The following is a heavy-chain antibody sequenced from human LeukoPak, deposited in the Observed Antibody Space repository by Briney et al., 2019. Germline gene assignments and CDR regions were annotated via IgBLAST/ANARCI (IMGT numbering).Heavy chain of an antibody. D-gene: IGHD5-18*01. CDR1: GVSLSTSGVG. V-gene: IGHV2-5*02. CDR3: AHRTVDTPMGP. J-gene: IGHJ5*02. Sequence: SGPTLVNPTQTLTLTCTFSGVSLSTSGVGVGWIRQPPGKALEWLAYIYWDDDKRYSPSLKSRLTITKDTSKNQVVLTVTNMGPVDTGRYYCAHRTVDTPMGPWGQGTLVTVSS. CDR2: IYWDDDK.